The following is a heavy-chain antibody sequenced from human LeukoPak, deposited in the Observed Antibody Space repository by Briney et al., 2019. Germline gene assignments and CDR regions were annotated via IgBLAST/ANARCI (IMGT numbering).Heavy chain of an antibody. J-gene: IGHJ5*02. CDR1: GGTFSSYT. CDR2: IIPILGIA. D-gene: IGHD2-2*02. CDR3: ARDNGYCSSTSCYTGVGWFDP. Sequence: SVKVSCKASGGTFSSYTISWVRQAPGQGLEWMGRIIPILGIANYAQKFQGRVTITAGKSTSTAYMELSSLRSEDTAVYYCARDNGYCSSTSCYTGVGWFDPWGKGTLVTVSS. V-gene: IGHV1-69*04.